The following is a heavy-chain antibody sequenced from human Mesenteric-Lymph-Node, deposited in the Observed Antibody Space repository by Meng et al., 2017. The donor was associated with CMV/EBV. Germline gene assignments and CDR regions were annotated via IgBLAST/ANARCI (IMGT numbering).Heavy chain of an antibody. J-gene: IGHJ4*02. CDR2: INPNSGGT. CDR3: ASYRVGDPVRFDY. V-gene: IGHV1-2*02. D-gene: IGHD1-26*01. Sequence: KASGYTFTDYYMHWVRQAPGQGLEWVGWINPNSGGTNYAQKFQGRITMTRDTSISTAYMELSRLRLDDTAVYYCASYRVGDPVRFDYWGQGNLVTVSS. CDR1: GYTFTDYY.